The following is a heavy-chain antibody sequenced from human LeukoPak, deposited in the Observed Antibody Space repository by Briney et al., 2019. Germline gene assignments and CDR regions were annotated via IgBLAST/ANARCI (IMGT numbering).Heavy chain of an antibody. Sequence: GGSLRLSCAASGFTFSDYYMSWIRQAPGKGLEWVSYISSSGSTIYYADSVKGRFTISRDNAKNSLYLQMNSLRAEDTAVYYCAKDLPLWFGELFYGPWGQGTLVTVSS. CDR2: ISSSGSTI. CDR3: AKDLPLWFGELFYGP. CDR1: GFTFSDYY. D-gene: IGHD3-10*01. V-gene: IGHV3-11*01. J-gene: IGHJ5*02.